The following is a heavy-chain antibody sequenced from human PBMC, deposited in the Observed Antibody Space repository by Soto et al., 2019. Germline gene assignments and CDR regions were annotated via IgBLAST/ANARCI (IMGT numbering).Heavy chain of an antibody. D-gene: IGHD2-15*01. Sequence: QVQLVESGGGVVQPGRSLRLSCAASGFTFSSYGMHWVRQAPGKGLEWVAVIWYDGSNKYYADSVKGRFTISRDNSKNMLYLQMSSLRAEDTAVYYCARDCSGGSCYSDYYGMDVWGQGTTVTVSS. J-gene: IGHJ6*02. V-gene: IGHV3-33*01. CDR3: ARDCSGGSCYSDYYGMDV. CDR1: GFTFSSYG. CDR2: IWYDGSNK.